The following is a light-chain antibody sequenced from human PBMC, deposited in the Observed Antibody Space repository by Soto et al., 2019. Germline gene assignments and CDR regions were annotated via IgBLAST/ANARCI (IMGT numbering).Light chain of an antibody. J-gene: IGKJ5*01. V-gene: IGKV3-20*01. CDR1: QSISSSF. CDR3: QQYDNSPIT. Sequence: EIVLTQSPGILSLSPVERASLSCVASQSISSSFLAWYQQKPGQAPRLLIYGASSRATGIPDRFSGTGSETDFTLTIGRLEPEDFAVYYCQQYDNSPITFGQGTRLEIK. CDR2: GAS.